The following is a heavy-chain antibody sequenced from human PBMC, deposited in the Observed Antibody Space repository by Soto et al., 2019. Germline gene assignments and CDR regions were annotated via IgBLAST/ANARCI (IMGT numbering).Heavy chain of an antibody. D-gene: IGHD2-2*01. CDR2: IRSKANSYAT. Sequence: RRLSCAASGFTFSGSAMHWVRQASGRGLEWVGRIRSKANSYATAYAASVKGRFTISRDDSKNTAYLQMNSLKTEDTAVYYCTTQLPPDYYYGMDVWGQGTTVTVSS. CDR3: TTQLPPDYYYGMDV. CDR1: GFTFSGSA. V-gene: IGHV3-73*01. J-gene: IGHJ6*02.